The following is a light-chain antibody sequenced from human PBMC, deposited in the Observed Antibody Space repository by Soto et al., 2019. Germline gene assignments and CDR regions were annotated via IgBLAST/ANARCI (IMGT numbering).Light chain of an antibody. CDR2: GTS. V-gene: IGLV1-40*01. J-gene: IGLJ1*01. CDR1: SSTTVAGDD. CDR3: QSYDSRLSGYV. Sequence: QSVLTQPPSVTGATRQRVTISSTGSSSTTVAGDDVHWYQQLPWPVPPPLINGTSNRPSGVPDGFSGSNSGTSASLAITRLQAEDEPDYYCQSYDSRLSGYVFGTGTKVTVL.